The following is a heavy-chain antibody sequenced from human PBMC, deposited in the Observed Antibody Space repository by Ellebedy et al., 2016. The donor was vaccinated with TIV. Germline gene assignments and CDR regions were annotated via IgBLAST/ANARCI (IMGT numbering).Heavy chain of an antibody. CDR3: ARSPPYATLSNYYYGMDV. CDR2: INPNSGGT. V-gene: IGHV1-2*04. J-gene: IGHJ6*02. Sequence: AASVKVSCKASGYTFTGYYMHWVQQAPGQGLEWMGWINPNSGGTNYAQKFQGWVTMTRDTSISTAYMELSRLRSDDTAVYYCARSPPYATLSNYYYGMDVWGQGTTVTVSS. D-gene: IGHD2-8*01. CDR1: GYTFTGYY.